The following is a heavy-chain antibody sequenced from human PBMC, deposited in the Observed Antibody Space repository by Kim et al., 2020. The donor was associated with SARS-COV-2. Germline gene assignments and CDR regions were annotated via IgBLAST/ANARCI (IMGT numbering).Heavy chain of an antibody. V-gene: IGHV4-39*02. CDR1: GGSISSSSYY. CDR3: ARDRGGGSCYYDY. CDR2: IYYSGST. Sequence: SETLSLTCTVSGGSISSSSYYWGWIRQPPGKGLEWIGSIYYSGSTYYNPSLKSRVTISVDTSKNQFSLKLSSVTAADTAVYYCARDRGGGSCYYDYWGQGTLVTVSS. D-gene: IGHD2-15*01. J-gene: IGHJ4*02.